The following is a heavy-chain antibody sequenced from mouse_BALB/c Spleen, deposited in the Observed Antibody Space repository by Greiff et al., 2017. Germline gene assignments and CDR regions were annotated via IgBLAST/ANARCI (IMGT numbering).Heavy chain of an antibody. V-gene: IGHV14-3*02. J-gene: IGHJ3*01. CDR1: GFNIKDTY. CDR3: ARAGYDEGFAY. Sequence: DVKLVESGAELVKPGASVKLSCTASGFNIKDTYMHWVKQRPEQGLEWIGRIDPANGNTKYDPKFQGKATITADTSSNTAYLQLSSLTSEDTAVYYCARAGYDEGFAYWGQGTLVTVSA. CDR2: IDPANGNT. D-gene: IGHD2-14*01.